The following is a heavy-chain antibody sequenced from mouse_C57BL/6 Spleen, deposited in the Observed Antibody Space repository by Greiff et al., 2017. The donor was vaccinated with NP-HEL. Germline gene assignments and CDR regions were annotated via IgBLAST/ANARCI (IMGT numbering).Heavy chain of an antibody. V-gene: IGHV1-76*01. D-gene: IGHD2-3*01. J-gene: IGHJ2*01. CDR2: IYPGSGNT. CDR1: GYTFTDYY. CDR3: AREGWLEVFDY. Sequence: QVQLKQSGAELVRPGASVKLSCKASGYTFTDYYINWVKQRPGQGLEWIARIYPGSGNTYYNEKFKGKATLTAEKSSSTAYMQLSSLTSEDSAVYFCAREGWLEVFDYWGQGTTLTVSS.